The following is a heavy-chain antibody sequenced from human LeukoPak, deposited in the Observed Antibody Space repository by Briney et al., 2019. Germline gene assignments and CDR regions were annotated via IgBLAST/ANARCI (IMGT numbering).Heavy chain of an antibody. V-gene: IGHV4-39*01. D-gene: IGHD4-23*01. J-gene: IGHJ4*02. CDR2: IYYNGNT. CDR3: ARTVGTHRFDY. Sequence: KPSETLSLTCSVSGGSISSSDYYWGWIRQPPGERLEWLGTIYYNGNTYYNPSLQSRVIISVDTSKNQFSLKLTSVTAPGTAVYYCARTVGTHRFDYWGQGILVTVSS. CDR1: GGSISSSDYY.